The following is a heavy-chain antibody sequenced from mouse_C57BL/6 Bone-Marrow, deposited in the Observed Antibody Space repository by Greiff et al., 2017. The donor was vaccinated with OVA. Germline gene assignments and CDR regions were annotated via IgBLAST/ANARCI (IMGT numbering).Heavy chain of an antibody. J-gene: IGHJ4*01. Sequence: EVKLMESGGGLVQPGGSMKLSCVASGFTFSNYWMNWVRQSPEKGLEWVAQIRLKSDNYATHYAESVKGRFTISRDDSKSSVYLQMNNLRAEDTGIYYCTKDGYFYYAMDYWGQGTSVTVSS. CDR1: GFTFSNYW. CDR2: IRLKSDNYAT. CDR3: TKDGYFYYAMDY. V-gene: IGHV6-3*01. D-gene: IGHD2-3*01.